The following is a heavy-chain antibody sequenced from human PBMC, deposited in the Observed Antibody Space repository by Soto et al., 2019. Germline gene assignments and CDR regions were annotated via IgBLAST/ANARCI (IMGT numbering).Heavy chain of an antibody. CDR2: IIPIFGTA. V-gene: IGHV1-69*13. Sequence: GASVKVSCKASGGTFSSYAISWVRQAPGQGLEWMGGIIPIFGTANYAQKFQGRVTITADESTSTAYMELSSLRSEDTAVYYCAREAAGCYTAGNCPRGAFDIWGQGTMVTVSS. CDR3: AREAAGCYTAGNCPRGAFDI. D-gene: IGHD2-2*02. CDR1: GGTFSSYA. J-gene: IGHJ3*02.